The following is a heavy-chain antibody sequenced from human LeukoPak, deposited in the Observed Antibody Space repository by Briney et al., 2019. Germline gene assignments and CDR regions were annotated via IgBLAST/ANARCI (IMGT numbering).Heavy chain of an antibody. Sequence: PGGSLRLSCAASGFTVSSNYMSWVRQAPGKGPEWVSVIYSGGSTYYADSVKGRFTISRDNSKNTLYLQMNSLRAEDTAVYYCARDMVAVAGTVDYWGQGTLVTVSS. CDR3: ARDMVAVAGTVDY. CDR2: IYSGGST. V-gene: IGHV3-66*02. D-gene: IGHD6-19*01. J-gene: IGHJ4*02. CDR1: GFTVSSNY.